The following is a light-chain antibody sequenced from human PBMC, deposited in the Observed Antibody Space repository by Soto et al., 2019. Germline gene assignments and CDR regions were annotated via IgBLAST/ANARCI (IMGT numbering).Light chain of an antibody. CDR2: WAS. Sequence: DIVMTQSPDSLAVSLGERATINCKSSQSVLYSSNSANYLAWYQQKPGQPPKLLIYWASTRESGVPDRFSGSGSGTDFSLTISSLQAEDVAVYYCQQYYSSPPAFSGGTKVEIK. V-gene: IGKV4-1*01. CDR1: QSVLYSSNSANY. J-gene: IGKJ4*01. CDR3: QQYYSSPPA.